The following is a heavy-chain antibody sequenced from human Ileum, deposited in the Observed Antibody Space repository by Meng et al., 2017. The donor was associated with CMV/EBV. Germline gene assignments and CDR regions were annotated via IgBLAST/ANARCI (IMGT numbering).Heavy chain of an antibody. CDR1: GFTFSSSW. CDR3: ARGLKGAARVDY. D-gene: IGHD3-16*01. Sequence: GESLKISCAASGFTFSSSWMHWVRQAPGKGLVWVSRMNSDGSTTDHADSVTGRFTISRDNARNTLYLQMNSLRAEDTAVYYCARGLKGAARVDYWGQGTLVTVSS. J-gene: IGHJ4*02. V-gene: IGHV3-74*01. CDR2: MNSDGSTT.